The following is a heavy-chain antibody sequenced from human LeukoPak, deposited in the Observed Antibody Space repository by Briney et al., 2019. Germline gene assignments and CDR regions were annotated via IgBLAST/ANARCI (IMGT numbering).Heavy chain of an antibody. J-gene: IGHJ4*02. CDR3: ARGEYSYDNDY. D-gene: IGHD5-18*01. CDR2: INPNTGDT. Sequence: ASVKVSCKASGYTFTGYYMHWVRQAPGQGLEWMGWINPNTGDTNYAQEFQGRVTMTRDTSITTAYMELNGLRSDDTAVYHCARGEYSYDNDYWGQGTLVTVSS. V-gene: IGHV1-2*02. CDR1: GYTFTGYY.